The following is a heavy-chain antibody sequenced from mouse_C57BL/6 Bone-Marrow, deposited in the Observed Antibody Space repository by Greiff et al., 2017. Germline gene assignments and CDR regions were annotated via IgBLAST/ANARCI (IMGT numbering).Heavy chain of an antibody. Sequence: EVQLQQSVAELVRPGASVKFSCTASGFNIKYSYMHWVQQRPEQGLEWIGRIDPATGTTKYAQKFQGKGTITADPSSNTAYLQLSSLTSEDTAIYDCAPYYYGSRYYAMDYWGQGTSVTVSA. CDR2: IDPATGTT. V-gene: IGHV14-3*01. J-gene: IGHJ4*01. CDR3: APYYYGSRYYAMDY. CDR1: GFNIKYSY. D-gene: IGHD1-1*01.